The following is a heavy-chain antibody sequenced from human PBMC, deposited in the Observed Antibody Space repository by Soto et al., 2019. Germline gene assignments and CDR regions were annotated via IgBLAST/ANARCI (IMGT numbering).Heavy chain of an antibody. J-gene: IGHJ6*03. CDR2: IYYSGST. D-gene: IGHD6-13*01. CDR3: ARRMYSSSWYTAGDYYYYMDV. CDR1: GGSISSYY. V-gene: IGHV4-59*08. Sequence: SETLSLTCTVSGGSISSYYWSWIRQPPGKGLEWIGYIYYSGSTNYNPSLKSRVTISVDTSKNQFSLKLSSVTAADTAVYYCARRMYSSSWYTAGDYYYYMDVWGKGTKVTVSS.